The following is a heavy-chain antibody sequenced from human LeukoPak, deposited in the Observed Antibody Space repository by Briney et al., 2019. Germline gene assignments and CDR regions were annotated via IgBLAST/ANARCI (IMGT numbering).Heavy chain of an antibody. CDR2: IRAKADSYAT. Sequence: PGGSLRLSCAASGFTFSGSAMHWVRQASGKGLGWVGRIRAKADSYATTYGASVKGRFTISRDDSKNTAYLQMNSLKTEDTAVYYCARPLPFMVRGVQDAFDIWGQGTMVTVSS. V-gene: IGHV3-73*01. CDR3: ARPLPFMVRGVQDAFDI. J-gene: IGHJ3*02. CDR1: GFTFSGSA. D-gene: IGHD3-10*01.